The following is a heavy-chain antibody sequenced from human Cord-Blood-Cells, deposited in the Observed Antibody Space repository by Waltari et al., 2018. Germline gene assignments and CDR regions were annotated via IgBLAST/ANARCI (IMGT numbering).Heavy chain of an antibody. V-gene: IGHV3-9*03. D-gene: IGHD6-6*01. CDR2: ISWNSGSI. CDR1: GFTFEDYA. CDR3: AKDISRYSSSSFDY. J-gene: IGHJ4*02. Sequence: EVQLVESGGGLVQPGRSLTLSCAASGFTFEDYAMHWVRQAPGKGLEWVSGISWNSGSIGYADSVKGRFTISRDNAKNSLYLQMNSLRAEDMALYYCAKDISRYSSSSFDYWGQGTLVTVSS.